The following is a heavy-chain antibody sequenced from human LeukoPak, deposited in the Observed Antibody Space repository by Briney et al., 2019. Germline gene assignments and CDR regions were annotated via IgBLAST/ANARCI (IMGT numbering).Heavy chain of an antibody. D-gene: IGHD3-22*01. V-gene: IGHV4-30-2*01. J-gene: IGHJ6*02. Sequence: SETLSLTCAVSGGSISSGGYSWSWIRQPPGKGLEWMGYIYHSGSTYYNPSLKSRVTISVDRSKNQFSLKLSSVTAADTAVYYCARAKTYYYDSSGPSGMDVWGQGTTVTVSS. CDR2: IYHSGST. CDR1: GGSISSGGYS. CDR3: ARAKTYYYDSSGPSGMDV.